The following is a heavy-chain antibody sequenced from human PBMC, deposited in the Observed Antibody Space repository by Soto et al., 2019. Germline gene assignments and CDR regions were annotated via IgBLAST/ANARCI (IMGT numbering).Heavy chain of an antibody. CDR3: VRGGRGYTRDYVFDI. J-gene: IGHJ3*02. CDR1: GFTFRSYS. CDR2: ISSSSSPI. Sequence: EVQLVESGGGLVKPGGSLRLSCVDSGFTFRSYSMNWVRQAPGKGLEWLSSISSSSSPIFYADSLKGRFTISRDNAKNSLYLQINSLRAEDTAVYYCVRGGRGYTRDYVFDIWGQGTMVTVSS. V-gene: IGHV3-21*06. D-gene: IGHD2-2*02.